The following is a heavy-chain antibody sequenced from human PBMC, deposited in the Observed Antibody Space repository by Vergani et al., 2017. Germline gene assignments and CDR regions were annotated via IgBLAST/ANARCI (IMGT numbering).Heavy chain of an antibody. CDR2: ISSNGGST. Sequence: EVQLVESGGGLVQPGGSLRLSCSASGFTFSSYAMHWVRQAPGKGLEYVSAISSNGGSTYYADSVKGRFTISRDNSKNTLYLQMSSLGAEDTAVYYCVKDRDYDILTGPPRGFDYWGQGTLVTVSS. CDR3: VKDRDYDILTGPPRGFDY. V-gene: IGHV3-64D*06. D-gene: IGHD3-9*01. J-gene: IGHJ4*02. CDR1: GFTFSSYA.